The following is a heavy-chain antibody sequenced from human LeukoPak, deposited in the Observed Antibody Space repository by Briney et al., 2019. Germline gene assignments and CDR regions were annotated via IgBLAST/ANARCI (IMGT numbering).Heavy chain of an antibody. D-gene: IGHD6-19*01. CDR2: ISSSSSTI. V-gene: IGHV3-48*04. J-gene: IGHJ4*02. CDR3: ASQWLAF. Sequence: GGSLRLSCAASGFTFSSYSMNWVRQAPGKGLEWVSYISSSSSTIYYADSVKGRFTISRDNAKNSLYLQMNSLRAEDTAVYYCASQWLAFWGQGTLVTVSS. CDR1: GFTFSSYS.